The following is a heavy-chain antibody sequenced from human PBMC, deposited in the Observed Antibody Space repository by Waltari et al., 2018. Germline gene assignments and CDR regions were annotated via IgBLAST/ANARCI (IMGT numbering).Heavy chain of an antibody. J-gene: IGHJ6*02. CDR3: ARLSPRTYRSPVPGRHYYYGMDV. V-gene: IGHV3-74*03. CDR1: GFRFSNYW. D-gene: IGHD3-10*01. CDR2: ISNDETTL. Sequence: EEQLLESGGGLVQPGDSLRLSCAASGFRFSNYWMNWVRQAPGKVLVWFARISNDETTLTYADSGKGRFTISRDNAKNTVYLQMKRLRADDTAVYYCARLSPRTYRSPVPGRHYYYGMDVWGQGTTVTVSS.